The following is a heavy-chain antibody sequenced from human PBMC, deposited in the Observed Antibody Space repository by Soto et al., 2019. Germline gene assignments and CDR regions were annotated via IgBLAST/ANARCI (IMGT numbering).Heavy chain of an antibody. CDR3: VRDGTKTLRDWFDP. V-gene: IGHV4-4*07. J-gene: IGHJ5*02. D-gene: IGHD1-1*01. Sequence: QVQLQESGPGLVKPSETLSLTCTVSGASISGFYWSWIRKSAGKGLEWIGRIYVTGTTDYNPSLKSRVMMSVDTSKKQFSLKLRSVTAPDTAVYYCVRDGTKTLRDWFDPWGQGISVTVSS. CDR2: IYVTGTT. CDR1: GASISGFY.